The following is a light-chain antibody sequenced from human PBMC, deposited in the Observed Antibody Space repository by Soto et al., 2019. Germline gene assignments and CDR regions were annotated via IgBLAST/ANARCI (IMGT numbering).Light chain of an antibody. CDR3: SSYSSRSTPV. J-gene: IGLJ3*02. CDR1: SADVGGYNF. V-gene: IGLV2-14*01. CDR2: EVS. Sequence: QSALTQPASVSGSPGQSITISCTGTSADVGGYNFVSWYQQHPGEGPKLIIYEVSNRPSGVSDRFSGSKSGYTASLTISGLQADAEGDYYCSSYSSRSTPVFGGGTTVTVL.